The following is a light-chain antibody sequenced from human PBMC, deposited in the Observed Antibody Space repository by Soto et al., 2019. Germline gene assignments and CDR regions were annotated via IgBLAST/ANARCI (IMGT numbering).Light chain of an antibody. CDR1: QSLSSSQ. Sequence: EVVLTQSPATLSLSPGERATLSCRASQSLSSSQLAWYQQKPGEAPRLLIYGASTRATGIPARFSGSGSGTDFTLTISRLEPEDFAVYSCQQYGSSPTFGQGTKVDIK. CDR2: GAS. CDR3: QQYGSSPT. J-gene: IGKJ1*01. V-gene: IGKV3-20*01.